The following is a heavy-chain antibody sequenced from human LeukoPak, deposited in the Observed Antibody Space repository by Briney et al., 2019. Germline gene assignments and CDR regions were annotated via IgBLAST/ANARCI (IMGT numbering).Heavy chain of an antibody. D-gene: IGHD6-13*01. Sequence: GGSLRLSCAASGFTFSSYAMSWVRQAPGKGLEWVSSISGSGNRTYYADSVKGRFTISRDNSKNTLFLQMNSLRAEDTAVYYCARDSTVVAAAGFYYYYGMDVWGQGTTVTVSS. V-gene: IGHV3-23*01. CDR1: GFTFSSYA. CDR3: ARDSTVVAAAGFYYYYGMDV. CDR2: ISGSGNRT. J-gene: IGHJ6*02.